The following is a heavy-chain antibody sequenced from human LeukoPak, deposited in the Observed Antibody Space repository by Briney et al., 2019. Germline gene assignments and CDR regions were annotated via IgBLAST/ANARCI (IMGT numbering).Heavy chain of an antibody. D-gene: IGHD3-16*01. CDR2: ISGSGGST. Sequence: SGGSLRLSCAASGFTFSSYAMSWVRQAPGKGLEWVSAISGSGGSTYYADSVKGRFTISRDNSKNTLYLQMNSLRAEDTAVYYCAKVGGESLRHYYMDVWGEGTTVTVSS. CDR1: GFTFSSYA. J-gene: IGHJ6*03. V-gene: IGHV3-23*01. CDR3: AKVGGESLRHYYMDV.